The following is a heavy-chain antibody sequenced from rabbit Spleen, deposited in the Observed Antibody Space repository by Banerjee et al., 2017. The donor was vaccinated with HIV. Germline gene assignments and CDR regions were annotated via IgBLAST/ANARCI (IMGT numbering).Heavy chain of an antibody. CDR3: ARHNGGYDF. CDR1: GFTLSGYW. Sequence: QSLEESGGDLVKPETSLTLTCTASGFTLSGYWMCWVRQAPGKGLERIGCIYAGSGYTYYATWAKGRFTISKTSSTTVTLQMTSLTAADTATCVCARHNGGYDFWGQGTLVTVS. J-gene: IGHJ4*01. D-gene: IGHD1-1*01. CDR2: IYAGSGYT. V-gene: IGHV1S40*01.